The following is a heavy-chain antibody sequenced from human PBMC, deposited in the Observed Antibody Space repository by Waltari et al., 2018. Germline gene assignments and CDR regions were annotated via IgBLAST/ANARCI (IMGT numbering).Heavy chain of an antibody. J-gene: IGHJ4*02. D-gene: IGHD2-21*01. CDR3: AKDPAYCGGDCPPLYYFDY. Sequence: QLQLQESGPGLVKPSETLSLTCTVSGGSISSSSYYWGWIRQPPGKGLEWVAFIRYDGSNKYYADSVKGRFTISRDNSKNTLYLQMNSLRAEDTAVYYCAKDPAYCGGDCPPLYYFDYWGQGTLVTVSS. V-gene: IGHV3-30*02. CDR2: IRYDGSNK. CDR1: GGSISSSSYY.